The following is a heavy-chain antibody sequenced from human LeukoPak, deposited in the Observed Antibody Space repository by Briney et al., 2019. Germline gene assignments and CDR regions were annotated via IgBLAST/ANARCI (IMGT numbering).Heavy chain of an antibody. CDR2: IYYSGST. CDR1: GGSISSGGYY. D-gene: IGHD2-8*01. J-gene: IGHJ5*02. CDR3: ARVRLRNVLWLDP. Sequence: SETLSLTCTVSGGSISSGGYYWSWIRQHPGKGLEWIGYIYYSGSTYYNPSLKSRVTISVDTSKNQFSLKLSSVTAADTAVYYCARVRLRNVLWLDPWGQGTLVTVSS. V-gene: IGHV4-31*03.